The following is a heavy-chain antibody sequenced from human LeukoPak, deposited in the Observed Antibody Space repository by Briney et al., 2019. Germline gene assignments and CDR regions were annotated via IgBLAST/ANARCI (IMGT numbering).Heavy chain of an antibody. D-gene: IGHD6-6*01. CDR3: TREGSSSSVGDFDY. CDR1: GFTFGDYA. J-gene: IGHJ4*02. V-gene: IGHV3-49*03. CDR2: IRSKAYGGTT. Sequence: GRSLRLSCTASGFTFGDYAMSWFRQAPGKGLEWVGFIRSKAYGGTTEYAASVKGRFTISRDDSKSIAYLQMNSLKTEDTAVYYCTREGSSSSVGDFDYWGQGILVTVSS.